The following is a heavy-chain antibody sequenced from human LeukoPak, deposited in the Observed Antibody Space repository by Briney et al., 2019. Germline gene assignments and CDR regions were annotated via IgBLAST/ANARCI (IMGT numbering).Heavy chain of an antibody. CDR2: FSPSGGGT. V-gene: IGHV3-23*01. CDR3: ARALRIYYYFDY. D-gene: IGHD1-26*01. CDR1: GFTFSSYG. Sequence: GGSLRLSCAASGFTFSSYGMHWVRQAPGKGLEWVSAFSPSGGGTYYADSVKGRFTISRDNSKNTLYLQMNSLRAENTAVYYCARALRIYYYFDYWGQGTLVTVSS. J-gene: IGHJ4*02.